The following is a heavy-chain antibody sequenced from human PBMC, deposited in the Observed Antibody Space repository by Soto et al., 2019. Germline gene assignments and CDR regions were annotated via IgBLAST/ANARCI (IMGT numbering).Heavy chain of an antibody. Sequence: QVQVVQSGAEVKKPGSSVKISCKASGRIFSSFPTSWVRQVPGQGLEWMGGVISASGSVTYAPKFQGRVKMTAVNSAGIGYMELNSLISEDTAIYYCARVGSRDAYNYVLDQWSTGTMVTVSS. J-gene: IGHJ6*04. D-gene: IGHD1-1*01. CDR2: VISASGSV. V-gene: IGHV1-69*06. CDR3: ARVGSRDAYNYVLDQ. CDR1: GRIFSSFP.